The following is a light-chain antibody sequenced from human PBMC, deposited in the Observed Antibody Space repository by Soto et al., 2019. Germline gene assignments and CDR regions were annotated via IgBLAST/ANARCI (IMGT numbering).Light chain of an antibody. CDR1: QAVNTR. V-gene: IGKV3-15*01. CDR2: GAS. J-gene: IGKJ3*01. CDR3: QHYNSWTPP. Sequence: ESVLTQSPGTLSLSPGDRATLSCRASQAVNTRLAWYPNKPGQDPRLLIYGASSRAPGTPARFSGSGSGTEFTLTINSLQPEDFAVYECQHYNSWTPPFGPGTKVDIK.